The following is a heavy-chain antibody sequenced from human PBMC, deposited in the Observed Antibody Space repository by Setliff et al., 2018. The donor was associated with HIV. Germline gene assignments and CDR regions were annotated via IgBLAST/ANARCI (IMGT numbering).Heavy chain of an antibody. CDR2: ISGSGGST. CDR1: GFTFSSYG. Sequence: GGSLRLSCAAPGFTFSSYGMHWVRQAPGKGLEWVSAISGSGGSTYYADSVKGRFTISRDNSKNTLYLQMNSLRAEDTAVYYCAKDPTTGAVAVYYFDYWGQGTLVTVSS. V-gene: IGHV3-23*01. D-gene: IGHD6-19*01. J-gene: IGHJ4*02. CDR3: AKDPTTGAVAVYYFDY.